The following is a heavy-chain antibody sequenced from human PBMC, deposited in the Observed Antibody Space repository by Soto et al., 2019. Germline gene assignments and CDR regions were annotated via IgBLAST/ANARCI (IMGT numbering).Heavy chain of an antibody. CDR3: ARHQVQGRYKVDY. J-gene: IGHJ4*02. CDR2: IYYSGST. CDR1: GGSISSSNSY. V-gene: IGHV4-39*01. D-gene: IGHD5-18*01. Sequence: LSLTCTASGGSISSSNSYWGSLRQPSGKGLEWIGSIYYSGSTYYNPSLKSRVTISVDTSKNQFSLKLSSVTAADTAVYYCARHQVQGRYKVDYWGQGTLVTVSS.